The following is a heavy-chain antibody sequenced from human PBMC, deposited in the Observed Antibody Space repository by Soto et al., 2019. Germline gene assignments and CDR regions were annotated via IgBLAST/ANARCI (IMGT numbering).Heavy chain of an antibody. Sequence: GGSLRLSCAASGFTFSSYAMSWVRQAPGKGLEWVSSISGSGGSTYYADSVKGRFTISRDNSKNTLYLQMNSLRAEDTAVYYCAKERYYDSTGYLSYFDYWGQGPLVTVSS. CDR3: AKERYYDSTGYLSYFDY. V-gene: IGHV3-23*01. J-gene: IGHJ4*02. CDR2: ISGSGGST. CDR1: GFTFSSYA. D-gene: IGHD3-22*01.